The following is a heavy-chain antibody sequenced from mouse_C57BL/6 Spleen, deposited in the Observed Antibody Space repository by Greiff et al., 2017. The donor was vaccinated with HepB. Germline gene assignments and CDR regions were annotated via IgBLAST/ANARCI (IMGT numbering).Heavy chain of an antibody. Sequence: QVQLKESGAELVKPGASVKLSCKASGYTFTSYWMQWVKQRPGQGLEWIGEIDPSDSYTNYNQKFKGKATLTVDTSSSTAYMQLSSLTSEDSAVYYCARARDYWGQGTTLTVSS. CDR3: ARARDY. V-gene: IGHV1-50*01. CDR2: IDPSDSYT. CDR1: GYTFTSYW. J-gene: IGHJ2*01.